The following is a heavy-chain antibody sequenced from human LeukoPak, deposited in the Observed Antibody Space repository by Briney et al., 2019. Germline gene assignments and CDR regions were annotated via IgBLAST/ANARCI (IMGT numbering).Heavy chain of an antibody. J-gene: IGHJ3*02. V-gene: IGHV3-30*03. Sequence: GGSLRLSCVISGYTFTHYGFHWVRQAPGKALEWVAYISYNGNNKYEDSVKGRFTISRDNSKSTLHLQMNGLRAKDTAVYYCARDPLDISRWTNAFDIWGQGTTVIVSS. CDR3: ARDPLDISRWTNAFDI. D-gene: IGHD5-12*01. CDR1: GYTFTHYG. CDR2: ISYNGNNK.